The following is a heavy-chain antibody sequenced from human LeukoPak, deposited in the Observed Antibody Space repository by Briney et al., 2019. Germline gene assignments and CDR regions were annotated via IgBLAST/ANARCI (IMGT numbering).Heavy chain of an antibody. D-gene: IGHD3-22*01. Sequence: GTLSLTCAVSGGSISSSNWWSWVRQPPGKGLERVSLIYNGGNTYYADSVKGRFTISRDTSKNTLYLQMNSLRAEETAVYYCVRGLPIAMIIEGNYGMDVWGQGTTVTVSS. J-gene: IGHJ6*02. CDR2: IYNGGNT. CDR3: VRGLPIAMIIEGNYGMDV. CDR1: GGSISSSNW. V-gene: IGHV3-53*01.